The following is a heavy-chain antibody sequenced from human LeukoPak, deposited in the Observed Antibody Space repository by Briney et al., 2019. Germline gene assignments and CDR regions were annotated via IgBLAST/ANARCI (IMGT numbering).Heavy chain of an antibody. J-gene: IGHJ4*02. Sequence: GGSLRLSCAASGFTFSSYAMSWVRQAPGKGLEWFSAISGSGGSTYYADSVKGRFTISRDNSKNTLYLQMNSLRAEDTAVYYCAKGDTVTTYDPVSFDYWGQGTLVTVSS. V-gene: IGHV3-23*01. CDR1: GFTFSSYA. D-gene: IGHD4-17*01. CDR2: ISGSGGST. CDR3: AKGDTVTTYDPVSFDY.